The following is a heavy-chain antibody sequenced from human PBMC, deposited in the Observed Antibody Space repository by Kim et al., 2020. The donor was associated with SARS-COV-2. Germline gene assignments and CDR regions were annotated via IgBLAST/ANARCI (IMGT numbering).Heavy chain of an antibody. CDR1: GYTFSTYD. J-gene: IGHJ4*02. D-gene: IGHD3-3*01. CDR3: ARAFKSGPTF. CDR2: INTDNGNT. Sequence: ASVKVSFKASGYTFSTYDIHWMRQAPGQRLEWMGWINTDNGNTKYSQNFQGRVTITRDTSASTTYMELSSLRYEDTAVYYCARAFKSGPTFWGQGTLATVSS. V-gene: IGHV1-3*04.